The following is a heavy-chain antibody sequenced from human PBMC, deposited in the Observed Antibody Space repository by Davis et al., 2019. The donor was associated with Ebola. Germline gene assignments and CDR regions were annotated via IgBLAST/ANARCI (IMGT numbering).Heavy chain of an antibody. V-gene: IGHV4-34*01. D-gene: IGHD5-18*01. CDR3: ARLVDTAMAPFDY. CDR1: GGSFSGYY. CDR2: INHSGST. Sequence: PSETLSLTCAVYGGSFSGYYWSWIRQPPGKGLEWIGEINHSGSTNYNPSLKSRVTISVDTSKNQFSLKLSSVTAADTAVYYCARLVDTAMAPFDYWGQGTLVTVSS. J-gene: IGHJ4*02.